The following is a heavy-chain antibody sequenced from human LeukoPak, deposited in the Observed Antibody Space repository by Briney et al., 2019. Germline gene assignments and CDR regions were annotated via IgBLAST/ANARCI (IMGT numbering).Heavy chain of an antibody. CDR1: GGFISNINW. Sequence: PSGTLSLTCAVSGGFISNINWWSWVRQPPGRGLEWIGEVHQSGVTNYNPSLKSRVTISLDKSNNQFSLKLNSVTAADTAVYFCAENGPWSLKYWGQRTLVTVSS. V-gene: IGHV4-4*02. J-gene: IGHJ4*02. CDR2: VHQSGVT. D-gene: IGHD2-15*01. CDR3: AENGPWSLKY.